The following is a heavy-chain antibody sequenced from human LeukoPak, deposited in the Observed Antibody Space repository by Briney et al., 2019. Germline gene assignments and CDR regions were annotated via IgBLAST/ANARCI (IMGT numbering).Heavy chain of an antibody. Sequence: PGGSLRLSCAASGFTFSSYAMHWVRQAPGKGLEWVAVISYDGSNKYYADSVKGRFTISRDNSKNTLYLQMNSLRAEDTAIYYCAKRLAYYFDYWGQGTLVTVSS. J-gene: IGHJ4*02. D-gene: IGHD2-21*01. CDR1: GFTFSSYA. V-gene: IGHV3-30*04. CDR3: AKRLAYYFDY. CDR2: ISYDGSNK.